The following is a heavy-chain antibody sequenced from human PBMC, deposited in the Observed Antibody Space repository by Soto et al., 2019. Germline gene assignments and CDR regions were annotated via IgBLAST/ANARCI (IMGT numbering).Heavy chain of an antibody. CDR1: GGSISSYY. J-gene: IGHJ5*02. Sequence: PSETLSLTCTVSGGSISSYYWSWIRQPAGKGLEWIGRIYTSGSTNYNPSLKSRVTMSVDTSKNQFSLKLSSVTAADTAAYYCARDDLGYGDYVGWFDPWGQGTLVTVSS. V-gene: IGHV4-4*07. D-gene: IGHD4-17*01. CDR3: ARDDLGYGDYVGWFDP. CDR2: IYTSGST.